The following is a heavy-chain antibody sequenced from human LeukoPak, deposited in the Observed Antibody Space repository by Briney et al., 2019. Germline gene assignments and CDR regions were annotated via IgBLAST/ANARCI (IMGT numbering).Heavy chain of an antibody. Sequence: GGSLRLSCAASGFTFSTYTMNWVRQAPGKGLEWVSAISGSGGSTYYADSVKGRFTISRDNSKHTLYLQMNSLRAEDTAVYYCAKSYGSGSYVYYYYGMDVWGQGTTVTVSS. D-gene: IGHD3-10*01. CDR2: ISGSGGST. CDR3: AKSYGSGSYVYYYYGMDV. J-gene: IGHJ6*02. V-gene: IGHV3-23*01. CDR1: GFTFSTYT.